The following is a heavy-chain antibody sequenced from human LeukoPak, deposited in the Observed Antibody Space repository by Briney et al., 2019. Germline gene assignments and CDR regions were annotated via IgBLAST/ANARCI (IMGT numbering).Heavy chain of an antibody. V-gene: IGHV5-51*01. D-gene: IGHD3-3*01. Sequence: GESLKISCKGSGYSFTSYWIGWVRRMPGKGLEWMGIIYPGDSDTRYSASFQGQVTISADKSISTAYLQWSSLKASDTAMYYCARLPASDRITIFGVVISDHNWFDPWGQGTLVTVSS. CDR3: ARLPASDRITIFGVVISDHNWFDP. J-gene: IGHJ5*02. CDR2: IYPGDSDT. CDR1: GYSFTSYW.